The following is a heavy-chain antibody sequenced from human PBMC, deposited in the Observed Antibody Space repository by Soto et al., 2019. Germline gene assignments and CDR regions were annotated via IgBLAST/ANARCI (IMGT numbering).Heavy chain of an antibody. CDR3: AIRAVSRLGGYYFDY. CDR2: ISAYNGNT. D-gene: IGHD3-10*01. Sequence: ASVKVSCKASGYTFTSYGISWVRQAPGQGREWMGWISAYNGNTNYAQKLQGRVTMTTDTSTSTAYLELRSLRSDDTAVYYFAIRAVSRLGGYYFDYWGQGTLVTVSS. J-gene: IGHJ4*02. V-gene: IGHV1-18*01. CDR1: GYTFTSYG.